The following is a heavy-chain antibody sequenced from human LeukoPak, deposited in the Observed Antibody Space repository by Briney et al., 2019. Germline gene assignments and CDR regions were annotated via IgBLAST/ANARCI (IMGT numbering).Heavy chain of an antibody. CDR3: ASRTRNHSDSSGKSIAYWYFDL. V-gene: IGHV4-59*01. D-gene: IGHD3-22*01. CDR1: GGSISSYY. Sequence: SETLSLTCTVSGGSISSYYWSWIRQPPGKGLEWIGYIYYSGSTNYNPSYYSGSTNYNPSLKSRVTISVDTSKNQFSLKLSSVTAADTAVYYCASRTRNHSDSSGKSIAYWYFDLWGRGTLVTVSS. J-gene: IGHJ2*01. CDR2: IYYSGSTNYNPSYYSGST.